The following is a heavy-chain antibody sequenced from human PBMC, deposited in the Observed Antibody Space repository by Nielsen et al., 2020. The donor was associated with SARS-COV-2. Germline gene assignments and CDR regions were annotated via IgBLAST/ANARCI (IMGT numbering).Heavy chain of an antibody. V-gene: IGHV3-7*03. Sequence: GESLKISCAASGFTVSSNYMSWVRQVPGKGLEWVATIKPDGSETHYVDSVRGRLTISRDNAKNSLYLQMSSLRVEDTAVYYCVSGGRPADWGQGTLVTVSS. J-gene: IGHJ4*02. CDR1: GFTVSSNY. CDR2: IKPDGSET. D-gene: IGHD2-2*01. CDR3: VSGGRPAD.